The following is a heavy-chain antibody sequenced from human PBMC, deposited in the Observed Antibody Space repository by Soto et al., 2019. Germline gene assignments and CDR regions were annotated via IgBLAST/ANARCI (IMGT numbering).Heavy chain of an antibody. V-gene: IGHV4-39*01. CDR1: GGSISSSSYY. CDR2: IYYSGST. D-gene: IGHD6-19*01. Sequence: SETLSLTCTVSGGSISSSSYYWGWIRQPPGKGLEWIGSIYYSGSTYYNPSLQSRVTISVDTSKNQFSLKLKSVTAADTAIYYCARRTVNTRTFYSGLKTHCFDYWGQGAPVTSPQ. CDR3: ARRTVNTRTFYSGLKTHCFDY. J-gene: IGHJ4*02.